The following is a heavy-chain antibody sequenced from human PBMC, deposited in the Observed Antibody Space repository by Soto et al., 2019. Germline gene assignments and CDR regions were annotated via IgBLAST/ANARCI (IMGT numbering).Heavy chain of an antibody. V-gene: IGHV4-30-4*01. Sequence: SETLSLTCTVSGGSISSGNYYWSWIRQPPGEGLEWIGFIYYSGSTYYNPSLKSRLTLSVDMSKNQFSLKMSPVTAADTAVYYCARVAGGRGYNWFDPWGQGTLVTVSS. CDR3: ARVAGGRGYNWFDP. CDR1: GGSISSGNYY. D-gene: IGHD2-15*01. J-gene: IGHJ5*02. CDR2: IYYSGST.